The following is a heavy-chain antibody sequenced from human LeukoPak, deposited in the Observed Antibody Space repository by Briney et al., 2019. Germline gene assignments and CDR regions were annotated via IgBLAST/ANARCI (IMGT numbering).Heavy chain of an antibody. CDR1: GGSISSCTYS. V-gene: IGHV4-39*07. D-gene: IGHD2-15*01. J-gene: IGHJ6*03. CDR2: FSCSGST. CDR3: ARGYCSGGSCYSYYYYNYMDV. Sequence: ASETLSLTCSVSGGSISSCTYSWGWIRQPPVKGLEWIGSFSCSGSTYYNPSLKSRVTISVDTSKNQFSLKLSSVTAADTAVYYCARGYCSGGSCYSYYYYNYMDVWGKGTTVTVSS.